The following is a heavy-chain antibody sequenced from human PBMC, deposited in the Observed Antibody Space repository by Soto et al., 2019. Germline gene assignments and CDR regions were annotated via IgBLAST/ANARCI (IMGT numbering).Heavy chain of an antibody. CDR3: ARDHAVAASNWFDP. V-gene: IGHV4-31*03. CDR2: IYYSGST. D-gene: IGHD2-15*01. CDR1: GGSISSGGYY. Sequence: PSETLSLTCTVSGGSISSGGYYWSWIRQHPGKGLEWIGYIYYSGSTYYNPSLKSRVTISVDTSKNQFSLKLSSVTAADTAVYYCARDHAVAASNWFDPWGQGTLVTVSS. J-gene: IGHJ5*02.